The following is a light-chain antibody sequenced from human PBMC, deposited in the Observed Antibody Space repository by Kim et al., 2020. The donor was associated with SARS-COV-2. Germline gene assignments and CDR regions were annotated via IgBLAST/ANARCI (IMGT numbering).Light chain of an antibody. CDR2: ANN. CDR3: AAWDGSLKGVL. J-gene: IGLJ2*01. Sequence: GRRVTTSFLGTTPNIARTAVNWDRQVPGTTPKLLISANNQRASGVPDRFSGSKSGTSASLAISGLQSEDEAEYYCAAWDGSLKGVLFGGGTQLTVL. CDR1: TPNIARTA. V-gene: IGLV1-44*01.